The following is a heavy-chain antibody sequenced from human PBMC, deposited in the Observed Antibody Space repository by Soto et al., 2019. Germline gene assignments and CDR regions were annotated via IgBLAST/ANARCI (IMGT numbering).Heavy chain of an antibody. J-gene: IGHJ6*02. Sequence: SETLSLTCTVSGGSISSSSYYWGWIRQPPGKGLEWMGSIYYSGSTYYNPSLKSRVTISVDTSKNQFSLKLSSVTAADTAVYYCARQNYGDWYYGMDVWGQGTTVTVSS. D-gene: IGHD4-17*01. CDR3: ARQNYGDWYYGMDV. CDR1: GGSISSSSYY. CDR2: IYYSGST. V-gene: IGHV4-39*01.